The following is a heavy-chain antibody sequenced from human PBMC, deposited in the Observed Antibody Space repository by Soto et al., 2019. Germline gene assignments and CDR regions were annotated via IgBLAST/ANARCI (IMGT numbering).Heavy chain of an antibody. D-gene: IGHD2-2*02. J-gene: IGHJ6*02. V-gene: IGHV1-69*13. CDR1: GGTFSSYA. Sequence: SVKVSCKASGGTFSSYAISWVRQAPGQGLEWMGGIIPIFGTANYAQKFQGRVTITADESTSTAYMELSSLRSEDTAVYYCARDIVVVPAAIRHYYYYGMDVWGQGTTVTVSS. CDR3: ARDIVVVPAAIRHYYYYGMDV. CDR2: IIPIFGTA.